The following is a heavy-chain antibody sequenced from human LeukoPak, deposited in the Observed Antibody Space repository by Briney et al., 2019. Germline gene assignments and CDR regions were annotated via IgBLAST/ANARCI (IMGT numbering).Heavy chain of an antibody. Sequence: PSETLSLTCTVSGGSISSYYWSWIRQPPGKGLEWIGEINHSGSTNYNPSLKSRVTISVDTSKNQFSLKLSSVTAADTAVYYCARLATYYDILTRWGQGTLVTVSS. D-gene: IGHD3-9*01. CDR1: GGSISSYY. J-gene: IGHJ4*02. V-gene: IGHV4-34*01. CDR2: INHSGST. CDR3: ARLATYYDILTR.